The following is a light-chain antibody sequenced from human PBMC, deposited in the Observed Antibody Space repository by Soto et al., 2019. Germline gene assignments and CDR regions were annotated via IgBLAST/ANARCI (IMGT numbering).Light chain of an antibody. Sequence: QPVLTQPASVSGSPGQSITIYCTETSSDVGFYNYVSWYRQNPGKAPKLMMYEVSHRPSGISNRFSGSKSGNTASLTISGLQAEDEGDYYCSSYTGKNTVVFGGGTKLTVL. CDR2: EVS. CDR3: SSYTGKNTVV. J-gene: IGLJ2*01. CDR1: SSDVGFYNY. V-gene: IGLV2-14*01.